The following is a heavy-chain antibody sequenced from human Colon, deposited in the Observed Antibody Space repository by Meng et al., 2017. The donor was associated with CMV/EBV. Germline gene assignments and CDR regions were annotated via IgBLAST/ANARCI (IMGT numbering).Heavy chain of an antibody. CDR3: ARGGKRGHQTLDP. CDR2: VNLYSGGT. CDR1: GDTFTDYY. D-gene: IGHD1-26*01. Sequence: KASGDTFTDYYIHWVRQAPGQGLEWMGRVNLYSGGTDYAQNFQGRVTMTWDASISTAYMVLTWLTSDDTAIYYCARGGKRGHQTLDPWGQGALVTVSS. J-gene: IGHJ5*02. V-gene: IGHV1-2*06.